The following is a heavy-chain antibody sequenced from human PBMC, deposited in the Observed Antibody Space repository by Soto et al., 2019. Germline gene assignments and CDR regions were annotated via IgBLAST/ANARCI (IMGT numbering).Heavy chain of an antibody. CDR1: GGSISSSSYY. D-gene: IGHD3-16*01. CDR2: IYHSGRT. J-gene: IGHJ4*02. CDR3: ARQTGGFGYYFDY. Sequence: QLQLQESGPGLVKPSETLSLTCTVSGGSISSSSYYWGWIRQPPGKELEWIGAIYHSGRTYYHPCLTIRVTISVDTSKNQFSLRLTSLTAADTAVYFCARQTGGFGYYFDYWGQGTLVTVSS. V-gene: IGHV4-39*01.